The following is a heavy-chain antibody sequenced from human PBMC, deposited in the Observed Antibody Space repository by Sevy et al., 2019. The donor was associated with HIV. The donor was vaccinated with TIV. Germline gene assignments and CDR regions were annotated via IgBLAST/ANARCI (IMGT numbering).Heavy chain of an antibody. CDR3: AKGGQWLVRDWFDP. Sequence: GGSLRLSCAASGFTFSSYGMHWVRQAPGKGLDWVTVISYDGSNKYYADSVKGRFTISRDNSTNTLYLQMNSLRVEDTAVYYCAKGGQWLVRDWFDPWGQGTLVTVSS. J-gene: IGHJ5*02. D-gene: IGHD6-19*01. CDR1: GFTFSSYG. CDR2: ISYDGSNK. V-gene: IGHV3-30*18.